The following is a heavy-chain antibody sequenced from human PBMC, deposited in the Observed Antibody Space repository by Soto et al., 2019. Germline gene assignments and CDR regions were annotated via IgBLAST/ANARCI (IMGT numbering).Heavy chain of an antibody. CDR2: INAGNGNT. CDR1: GYTFTSYA. D-gene: IGHD2-21*01. Sequence: QVQLVQSGTEVKKPGASVKVSCKASGYTFTSYAMHWVRQAPGQRLEWMGWINAGNGNTKYSQKFQGRVAITMETSASAAYMELSSLTSEDTAVYYCARGPIVVLKIWFDPWGQGTLVTVSS. V-gene: IGHV1-3*01. J-gene: IGHJ5*02. CDR3: ARGPIVVLKIWFDP.